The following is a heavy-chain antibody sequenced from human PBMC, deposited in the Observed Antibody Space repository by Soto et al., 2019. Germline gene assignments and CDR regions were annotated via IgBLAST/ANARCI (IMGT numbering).Heavy chain of an antibody. CDR1: GYTFTGYY. D-gene: IGHD1-7*01. J-gene: IGHJ6*02. V-gene: IGHV1-2*02. CDR2: INPNSGGT. Sequence: ASVNVSCKASGYTFTGYYMHWVRQAPGQGLEWMGWINPNSGGTNYAQKFQGRVTMTRDTSISTAYMELSRLRSDDTAVYYCARGQTGTHYGMDVRGQGXTVTVYS. CDR3: ARGQTGTHYGMDV.